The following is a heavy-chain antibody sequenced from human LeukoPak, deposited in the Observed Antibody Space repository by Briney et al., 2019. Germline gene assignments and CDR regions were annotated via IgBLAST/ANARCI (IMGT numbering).Heavy chain of an antibody. CDR3: VREQYGDDDAFDI. J-gene: IGHJ3*02. D-gene: IGHD4-17*01. CDR1: GFTFSSYG. Sequence: GRSLRLSCAASGFTFSSYGMHWVRQAPGKGLEWVGVIRYDGSNKYYADSVKGRFTISRDNSKNTLSLQMNSLRAEDTAVYYCVREQYGDDDAFDIWGQGTMVTVSS. CDR2: IRYDGSNK. V-gene: IGHV3-33*01.